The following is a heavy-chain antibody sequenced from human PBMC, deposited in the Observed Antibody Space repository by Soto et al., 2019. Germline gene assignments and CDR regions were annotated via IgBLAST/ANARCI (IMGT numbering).Heavy chain of an antibody. J-gene: IGHJ4*02. D-gene: IGHD3-10*01. Sequence: SGPTLVNPTDTLTLTCTVSGFSLSNARMGVSWIRQPPGKALEWLAHIFSNDEKSYSTSLKSRLTISKDTSKSQVVLTMTNMDPVDTATYYCARISRKDYYGSGSSLDYWGQGTLVTV. CDR3: ARISRKDYYGSGSSLDY. CDR1: GFSLSNARMG. CDR2: IFSNDEK. V-gene: IGHV2-26*01.